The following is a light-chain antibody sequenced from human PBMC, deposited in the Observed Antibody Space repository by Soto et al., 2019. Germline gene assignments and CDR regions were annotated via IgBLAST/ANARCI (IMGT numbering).Light chain of an antibody. CDR1: SSDVGGYNY. V-gene: IGLV2-14*01. CDR2: EVS. J-gene: IGLJ2*01. Sequence: QSALTQPASVSGSPGQSITISCTGTSSDVGGYNYVSWYQQHPGKAPKLMIYEVSNRPSGVSNRFSGSKSGNTASLTISGLQAEDEADYYCSSYTSSSTLEGVFGGGTKLPVL. CDR3: SSYTSSSTLEGV.